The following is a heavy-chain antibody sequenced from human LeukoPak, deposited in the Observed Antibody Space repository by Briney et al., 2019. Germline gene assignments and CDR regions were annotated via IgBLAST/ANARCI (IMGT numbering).Heavy chain of an antibody. Sequence: ASVKVSCKASGYTFTSYGISWVRQAPGQGLEWMGWASAYNGNTNYAQKLQGRVTMTTDTSTSTAYMELRSLRSDDTAVYYCARGPGGRSGYYPLEDYYYMDVWGKGTTVTVSS. CDR2: ASAYNGNT. V-gene: IGHV1-18*01. D-gene: IGHD3-22*01. J-gene: IGHJ6*03. CDR3: ARGPGGRSGYYPLEDYYYMDV. CDR1: GYTFTSYG.